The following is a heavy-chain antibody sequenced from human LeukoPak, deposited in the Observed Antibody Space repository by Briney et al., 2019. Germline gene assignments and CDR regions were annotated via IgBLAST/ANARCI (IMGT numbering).Heavy chain of an antibody. V-gene: IGHV4-30-4*08. Sequence: PSETLSLTCTVSGGSISSGGYYWSWIRQHPGKGLEWIGYIYYSGSTYYNPSLKSRVTISVDTSKNQFSLKLSSVTAADTAVYYCARESTVTTYRGPSFDYWGQGTLVTVSS. CDR3: ARESTVTTYRGPSFDY. J-gene: IGHJ4*02. CDR2: IYYSGST. D-gene: IGHD4-11*01. CDR1: GGSISSGGYY.